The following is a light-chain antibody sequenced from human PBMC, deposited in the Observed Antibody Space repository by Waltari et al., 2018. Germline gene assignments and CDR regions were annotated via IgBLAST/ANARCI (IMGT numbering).Light chain of an antibody. J-gene: IGKJ1*01. CDR1: QGISSW. V-gene: IGKV1-5*03. CDR3: QQYPRT. CDR2: KAS. Sequence: DIQMTQSPYTLFASVGDRVTITCRASQGISSWLAWYQQKPGKAPKLLIYKASSLESGVPSRFSGSGSGTEFTLTISSLQPDDFATYYCQQYPRTFGQGTKVEIK.